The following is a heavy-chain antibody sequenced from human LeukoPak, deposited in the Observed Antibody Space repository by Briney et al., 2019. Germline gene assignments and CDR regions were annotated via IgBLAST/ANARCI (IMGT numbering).Heavy chain of an antibody. CDR2: VYYSGST. J-gene: IGHJ5*02. D-gene: IGHD2-8*01. Sequence: AETLSLTCTVSSGSIGSSSNYWGWIRQAPGKGLEWIGNVYYSGSTFYNPSLKSRVTISVDTSKNQFSLKLRSVTAADTAIYYCARASFNVVFGNWFDPWGQGTLVTVSS. V-gene: IGHV4-39*01. CDR3: ARASFNVVFGNWFDP. CDR1: SGSIGSSSNY.